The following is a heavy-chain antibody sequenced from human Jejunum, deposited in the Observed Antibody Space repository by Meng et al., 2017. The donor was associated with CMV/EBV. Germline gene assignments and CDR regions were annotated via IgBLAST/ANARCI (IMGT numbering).Heavy chain of an antibody. J-gene: IGHJ4*02. CDR2: IRYDGGER. Sequence: RLSCLVSGFTLSNNAMSWVRQAPGRGLEWVANIRYDGGERYYVNSVEGRFFIYRDNARNSLYLQMNSLRAEDSAIYYCTRALDYWGQGTLVIVSS. CDR1: GFTLSNNA. CDR3: TRALDY. V-gene: IGHV3-7*04.